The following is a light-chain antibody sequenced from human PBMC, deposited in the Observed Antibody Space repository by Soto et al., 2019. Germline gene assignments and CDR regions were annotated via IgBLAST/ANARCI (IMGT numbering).Light chain of an antibody. CDR2: GAS. V-gene: IGKV3-15*01. Sequence: EIVITQSPATLSVSPGGRATLSCRASQSIGDTLAWYQQTTGQAPRLVIHGASSRVTGLPARFSGTWSGTDFTLALSRLQSDDFSVYYCQQYDNWPWTFGQGTKVDIK. J-gene: IGKJ1*01. CDR1: QSIGDT. CDR3: QQYDNWPWT.